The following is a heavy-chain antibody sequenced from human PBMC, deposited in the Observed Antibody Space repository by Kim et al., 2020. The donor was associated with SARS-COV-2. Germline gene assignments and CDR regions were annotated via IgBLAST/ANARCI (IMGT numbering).Heavy chain of an antibody. CDR3: ARSRGGYCSGGRCYGQLDY. CDR2: VYYTGSA. CDR1: GGSISSSSHF. V-gene: IGHV4-39*01. J-gene: IGHJ4*02. Sequence: SETLSLTCTVSGGSISSSSHFWGWIRQPPGKGLEWIGNVYYTGSAYQNPSLKSRVTMSVDTSRKQFSLKLSSVTAADTAVYYCARSRGGYCSGGRCYGQLDYWGQGTLVSVSS. D-gene: IGHD2-15*01.